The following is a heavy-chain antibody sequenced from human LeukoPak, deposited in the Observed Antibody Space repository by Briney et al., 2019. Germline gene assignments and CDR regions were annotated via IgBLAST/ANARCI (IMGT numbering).Heavy chain of an antibody. D-gene: IGHD2-2*01. CDR1: GFTFSHYI. Sequence: PGGSLRLSCAASGFTFSHYIINWVRQAPGKGLEWVSSISSSSGYIYYADSVKGRFTISRDNAKNSLYLQMNSLRAEDTAVYYCTSDIVVVPAAKNNLVAYWGQGTLVTVSS. J-gene: IGHJ4*02. CDR2: ISSSSGYI. CDR3: TSDIVVVPAAKNNLVAY. V-gene: IGHV3-21*01.